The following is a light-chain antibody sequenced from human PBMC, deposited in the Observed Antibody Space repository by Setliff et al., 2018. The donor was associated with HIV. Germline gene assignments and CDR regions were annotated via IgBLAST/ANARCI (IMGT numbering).Light chain of an antibody. V-gene: IGLV2-14*01. CDR2: EVS. CDR3: SSYTSSSPDVV. CDR1: SSDVGGYDY. Sequence: QSVLTQPASVSGSPGQSITISCTGTSSDVGGYDYVSWYQQHPGKAPKLMIYEVSNRPSGVSNRFSGSKSGNTASLTISELQAEDEADYYCSSYTSSSPDVVFGGGTKVTVL. J-gene: IGLJ2*01.